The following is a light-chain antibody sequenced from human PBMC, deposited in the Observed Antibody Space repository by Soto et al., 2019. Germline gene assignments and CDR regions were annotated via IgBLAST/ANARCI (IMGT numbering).Light chain of an antibody. Sequence: EIVMTQTPLSSPVTLGQPASISCRSSQSLLDSDGETYLSWLQQRPGQPPRLLIYKTSSRFSGVPDRFSGSGAGTDFTLKISRVEVADVGFYYCMQATQFPHTFGQGTKLEI. CDR2: KTS. CDR3: MQATQFPHT. J-gene: IGKJ2*01. CDR1: QSLLDSDGETY. V-gene: IGKV2-24*01.